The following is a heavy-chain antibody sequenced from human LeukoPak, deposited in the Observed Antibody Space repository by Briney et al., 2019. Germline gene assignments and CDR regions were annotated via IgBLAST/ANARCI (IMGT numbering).Heavy chain of an antibody. Sequence: GGSLRLSCAASGFTFNTYHMSWVRQAPGKGLEWVSVIGGSGGDTYYADSVKGRFTISRDNSKNTLYLQMNSLRAEDTAVYYCATSSGWYPKYFDYWGQGTLVTVSS. CDR2: IGGSGGDT. V-gene: IGHV3-23*01. CDR3: ATSSGWYPKYFDY. CDR1: GFTFNTYH. D-gene: IGHD6-19*01. J-gene: IGHJ4*02.